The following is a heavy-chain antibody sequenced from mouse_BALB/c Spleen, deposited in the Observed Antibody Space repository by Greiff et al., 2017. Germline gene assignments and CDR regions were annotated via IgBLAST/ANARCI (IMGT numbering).Heavy chain of an antibody. V-gene: IGHV1S135*01. CDR1: GYSFTGYN. Sequence: VQLQQSGPELGKPGASVKISCKASGYSFTGYNMYWVKQSHRKSFEWIGYIDPYNGGTSYNQKPKGKATLTVDKSSSTAYMHLNSLTSEDSAIYYCAKGYGNFAMDCWGQGTSVTVSS. CDR2: IDPYNGGT. J-gene: IGHJ4*01. D-gene: IGHD2-1*01. CDR3: AKGYGNFAMDC.